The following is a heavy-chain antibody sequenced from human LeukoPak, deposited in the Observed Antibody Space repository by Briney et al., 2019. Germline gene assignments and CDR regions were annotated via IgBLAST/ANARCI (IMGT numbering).Heavy chain of an antibody. D-gene: IGHD1-14*01. Sequence: GGSLRLSCAASGFTFSSYSMNWVRQAPGKGLEWVSSISSSSSYIYYADSVKGRFTISRDNAKNSLYLQMNSLRAEDTAVYYCARRWPRKNFDYWGQGTLVTVSS. CDR3: ARRWPRKNFDY. CDR2: ISSSSSYI. J-gene: IGHJ4*02. V-gene: IGHV3-21*01. CDR1: GFTFSSYS.